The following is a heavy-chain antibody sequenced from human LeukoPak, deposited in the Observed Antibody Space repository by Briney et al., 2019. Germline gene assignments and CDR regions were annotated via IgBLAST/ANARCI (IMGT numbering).Heavy chain of an antibody. V-gene: IGHV3-21*01. J-gene: IGHJ4*02. CDR3: ARAGTRGYCSSTSCYERY. CDR2: ISSSSSYI. Sequence: GGSLRLSCAASGFTFDDYGMNWVRQAPGKGLEWVSSISSSSSYIYYADSVKGRFTISRDNAKNSLYLQMNSLRAEDTAVYYCARAGTRGYCSSTSCYERYWGQGTLVTVSS. D-gene: IGHD2-2*01. CDR1: GFTFDDYG.